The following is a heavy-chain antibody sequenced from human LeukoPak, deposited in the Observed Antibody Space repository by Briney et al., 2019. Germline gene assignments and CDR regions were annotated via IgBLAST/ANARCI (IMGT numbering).Heavy chain of an antibody. CDR3: AELGITMIGGV. V-gene: IGHV3-74*01. CDR2: INSDGSST. CDR1: GFTFSRYW. Sequence: PGGSLRFSCAASGFTFSRYWMHWVRQAPGKGLVWVSRINSDGSSTTYADSVKGRFTISRDNAKNSLYLQMNSLRAEDTAVYYCAELGITMIGGVWGKGTTVTISS. D-gene: IGHD3-10*02. J-gene: IGHJ6*04.